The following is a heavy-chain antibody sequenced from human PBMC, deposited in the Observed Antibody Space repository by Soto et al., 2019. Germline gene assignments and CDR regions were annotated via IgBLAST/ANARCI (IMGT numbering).Heavy chain of an antibody. Sequence: HPGGSLRLSCAASGFTFSSYGMHWVRQAPGKGLEWVAVISYDGSNKYYADSVKGRFTISRDNSKNTLYLQMNSLRAEDTAVYYCAKDLYYYDSSGLRPVLDYYYGMDVWGQGTTVTVSS. D-gene: IGHD3-22*01. CDR2: ISYDGSNK. J-gene: IGHJ6*02. CDR3: AKDLYYYDSSGLRPVLDYYYGMDV. V-gene: IGHV3-30*18. CDR1: GFTFSSYG.